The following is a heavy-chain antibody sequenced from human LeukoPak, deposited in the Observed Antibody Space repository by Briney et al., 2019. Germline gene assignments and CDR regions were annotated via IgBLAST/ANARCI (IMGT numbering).Heavy chain of an antibody. CDR1: GFTFSSYT. Sequence: GGSLRLSCAASGFTFSSYTMNWVRQGPGKGLEWVSSISSSSSYIYYADSVKGRFTISRDNAKNSLSLQMSGLRAEDTAVYYCARLSYASGTTDYWGQGTLVTVSS. D-gene: IGHD3-10*01. V-gene: IGHV3-21*01. J-gene: IGHJ4*02. CDR3: ARLSYASGTTDY. CDR2: ISSSSSYI.